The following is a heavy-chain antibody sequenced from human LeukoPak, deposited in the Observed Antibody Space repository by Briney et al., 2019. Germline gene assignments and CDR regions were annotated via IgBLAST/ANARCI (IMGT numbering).Heavy chain of an antibody. Sequence: SETLSLTCTVSGGSISSYYWSWIRQPAGKGLEWIGRIYTSGSTNYNPSLKSRVTMSVGTSKNQFSLKLSSVTAADTAVYYAVGAPSGYYYYYGMDVWGQGTTVTVSS. CDR2: IYTSGST. CDR1: GGSISSYY. V-gene: IGHV4-4*07. CDR3: VGAPSGYYYYYGMDV. D-gene: IGHD1-26*01. J-gene: IGHJ6*02.